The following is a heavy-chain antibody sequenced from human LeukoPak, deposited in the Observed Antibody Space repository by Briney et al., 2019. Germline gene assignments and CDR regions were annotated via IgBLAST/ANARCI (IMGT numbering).Heavy chain of an antibody. CDR3: AKDPSSQIVVALGY. Sequence: GGSLRLSCAASGFTVRSNPMSWVRQAPGKGLEWVSAISGSGGSTYYADSVKGRFTISRDNSKNTLYLQMNSLRAEDTAVYYCAKDPSSQIVVALGYWGQGTLVTVSS. J-gene: IGHJ4*02. V-gene: IGHV3-23*01. CDR1: GFTVRSNP. CDR2: ISGSGGST. D-gene: IGHD3-22*01.